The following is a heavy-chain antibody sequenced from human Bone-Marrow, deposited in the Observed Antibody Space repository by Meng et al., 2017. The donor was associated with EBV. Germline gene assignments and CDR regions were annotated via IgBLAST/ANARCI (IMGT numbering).Heavy chain of an antibody. J-gene: IGHJ4*02. CDR1: GFLVGSNY. V-gene: IGHV3-66*02. CDR3: AKDLSSGYYSRFAGTTWAIDS. CDR2: IYSGGST. D-gene: IGHD3-22*01. Sequence: EVQLLESGGGLVQRGXXXXLSCVASGFLVGSNYMSWVRQAPGKGLEWVSVIYSGGSTYYADSVKGRFTISRDNSKNTLYLQMNSLTVADTALYYCAKDLSSGYYSRFAGTTWAIDSWGQGTLVTVSS.